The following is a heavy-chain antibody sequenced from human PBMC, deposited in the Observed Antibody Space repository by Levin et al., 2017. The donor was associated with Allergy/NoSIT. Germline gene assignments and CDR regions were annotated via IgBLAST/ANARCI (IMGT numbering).Heavy chain of an antibody. CDR1: GFTFSNFA. Sequence: PGGSLRLSCTGSGFTFSNFAMHWVRQAPGKGLEWLAGLSYGGDVKYFLRTVEDRVIISSDNSKNVMYLQMNSLSVEDTAAYFCARESAVSDGGFDVWGQGTMVTVSS. CDR2: LSYGGDVK. V-gene: IGHV3-30*03. J-gene: IGHJ3*01. D-gene: IGHD5-24*01. CDR3: ARESAVSDGGFDV.